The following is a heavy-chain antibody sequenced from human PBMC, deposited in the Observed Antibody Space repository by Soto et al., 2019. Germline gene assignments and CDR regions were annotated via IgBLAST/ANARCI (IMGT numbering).Heavy chain of an antibody. CDR2: TYYRSRWYS. Sequence: SQTLSLTFAISGDSVSSNGSAWNWIRQSPSRGLEWLGRTYYRSRWYSDYAPSVKSRITVNPDTSQNQFSLQLNSVTPEDTAIYYCASDPTGFHSAFDLWGQGTMVTV. J-gene: IGHJ4*02. D-gene: IGHD4-4*01. CDR3: ASDPTGFHSAFDL. CDR1: GDSVSSNGSA. V-gene: IGHV6-1*01.